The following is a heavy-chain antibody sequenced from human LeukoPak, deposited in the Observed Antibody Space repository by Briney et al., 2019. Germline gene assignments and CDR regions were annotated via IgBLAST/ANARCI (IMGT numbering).Heavy chain of an antibody. V-gene: IGHV4-39*07. CDR1: GGSISSSSYY. CDR2: IYYSGST. D-gene: IGHD3-22*01. CDR3: ARARSDYYDSSGYSYYFDY. J-gene: IGHJ4*02. Sequence: PSETLSHTCTVSGGSISSSSYYWGWIRQPPGKGLEWIGSIYYSGSTYYNPSLKSRVTISVDTSKNQFSLKLSSVTAADTAVYYCARARSDYYDSSGYSYYFDYWGQGTLVTVSS.